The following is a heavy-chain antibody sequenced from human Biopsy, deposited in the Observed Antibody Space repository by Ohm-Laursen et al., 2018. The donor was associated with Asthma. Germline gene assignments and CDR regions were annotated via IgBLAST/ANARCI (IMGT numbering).Heavy chain of an antibody. CDR3: AKASSSGWSAPLDY. V-gene: IGHV3-7*03. Sequence: SLRLSCAASGFTFSSYWTNWVRQAPGKGLEWVANINQDGNEINYMDSVKGRFTISRDNAKNSLYLQMNTLKTEDTAIYFCAKASSSGWSAPLDYWGQGMLATVSS. CDR2: INQDGNEI. D-gene: IGHD6-19*01. CDR1: GFTFSSYW. J-gene: IGHJ4*02.